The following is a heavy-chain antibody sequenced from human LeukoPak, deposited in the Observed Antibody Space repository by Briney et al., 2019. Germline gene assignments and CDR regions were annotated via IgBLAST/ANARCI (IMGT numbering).Heavy chain of an antibody. V-gene: IGHV1-69*05. CDR2: IIPIFGTA. CDR3: ARDTAAAGSYFDY. CDR1: GGTFSSYA. D-gene: IGHD6-13*01. Sequence: GASVKVSCKASGGTFSSYAISWVRQAPGQGLEWMGRIIPIFGTANYVQKFQGRVTITTDESTSTAYMELSSLRSEDTAVYYCARDTAAAGSYFDYWGQGTLVTVSS. J-gene: IGHJ4*02.